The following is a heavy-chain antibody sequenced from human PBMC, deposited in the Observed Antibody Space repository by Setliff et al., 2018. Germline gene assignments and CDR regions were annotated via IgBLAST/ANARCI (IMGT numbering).Heavy chain of an antibody. V-gene: IGHV4-39*01. CDR1: GVDVIERLYY. CDR2: RYYTGTT. Sequence: SETLSLTCSASGVDVIERLYYWSWVRRSPGKGLEWIGTRYYTGTTFYNPSLESRVAVSLDASEKKFSLKLSSVTAADTAVYYCARRGYYYGWGDSNAFDIWGQGTMVTVSS. CDR3: ARRGYYYGWGDSNAFDI. J-gene: IGHJ3*02. D-gene: IGHD3-10*01.